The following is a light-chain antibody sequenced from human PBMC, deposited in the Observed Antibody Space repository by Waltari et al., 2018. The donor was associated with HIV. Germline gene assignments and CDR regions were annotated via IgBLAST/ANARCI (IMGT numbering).Light chain of an antibody. CDR1: SSDVGGYHL. CDR2: EVS. CDR3: CAYAGSTTYVI. J-gene: IGLJ2*01. Sequence: QSALTQPASVSRCPGQPITISCTGTSSDVGGYHLVPWYQQHPGKAPKLMIYEVSKRPSGVSSRFSGSKSGNTASLTISWLQAEDEAEYYCCAYAGSTTYVIFGGGTKLTVL. V-gene: IGLV2-23*02.